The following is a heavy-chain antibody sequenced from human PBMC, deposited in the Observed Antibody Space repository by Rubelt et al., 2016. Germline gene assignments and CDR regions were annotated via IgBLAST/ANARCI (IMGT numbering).Heavy chain of an antibody. Sequence: APGQGLEWMGRINPNSGGTNYAQNFQGRVTMTRDTSTSTAYMDLRRLRSDDTAVYYCTRVGTAMVTTWGQGTLVTVSS. D-gene: IGHD5-18*01. CDR3: TRVGTAMVTT. V-gene: IGHV1-2*06. J-gene: IGHJ5*02. CDR2: INPNSGGT.